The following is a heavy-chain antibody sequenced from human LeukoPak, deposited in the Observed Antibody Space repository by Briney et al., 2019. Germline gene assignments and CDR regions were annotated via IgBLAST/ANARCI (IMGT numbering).Heavy chain of an antibody. CDR1: GFTFNHYS. Sequence: GGSLRLSCAASGFTFNHYSMIWVRQAPGKGLEWVSYINSGSSTTYYADSVKGRFTISRDNAKNSLYLQTNSLRAEDTAVYYCARYCSSTNCYDYWGQGTLVTVSS. V-gene: IGHV3-48*01. CDR3: ARYCSSTNCYDY. CDR2: INSGSSTT. D-gene: IGHD2-2*01. J-gene: IGHJ4*02.